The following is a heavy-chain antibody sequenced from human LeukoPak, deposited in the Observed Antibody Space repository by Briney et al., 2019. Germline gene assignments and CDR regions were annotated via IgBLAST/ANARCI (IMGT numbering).Heavy chain of an antibody. Sequence: TETLSLTCAVSGESHSRFYWSWLRQSPGRGLEWLGEIDHSGSPNYNPSLKSRVTISLDTSKNQFSLRVPSVTAADTAFYFCASSLTGYSSSWFLAYWGPGTLVTVSS. D-gene: IGHD6-13*01. CDR1: GESHSRFY. CDR2: IDHSGSP. CDR3: ASSLTGYSSSWFLAY. J-gene: IGHJ4*02. V-gene: IGHV4-34*01.